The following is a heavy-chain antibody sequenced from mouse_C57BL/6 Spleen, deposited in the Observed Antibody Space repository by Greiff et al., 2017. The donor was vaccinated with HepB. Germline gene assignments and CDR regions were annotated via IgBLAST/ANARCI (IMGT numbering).Heavy chain of an antibody. CDR1: GYTFTDYE. CDR2: IDPETGGT. Sequence: VQGVESGAELVRPGASVTLSCKASGYTFTDYEMHWVKQTPVHGLEWIGAIDPETGGTAYNQKFKGKAILTADKSSSTAYMELRSLTSEDSAVYYCTRSGQLRLLDYWGQGTTLTVSS. D-gene: IGHD3-2*02. CDR3: TRSGQLRLLDY. V-gene: IGHV1-15*01. J-gene: IGHJ2*01.